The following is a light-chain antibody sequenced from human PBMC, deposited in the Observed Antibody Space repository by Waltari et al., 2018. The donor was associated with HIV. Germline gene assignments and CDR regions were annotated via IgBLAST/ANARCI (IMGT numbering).Light chain of an antibody. CDR3: CAYAAGHVSYV. J-gene: IGLJ1*01. V-gene: IGLV2-11*01. Sequence: QSALTQPPSVSGSPGQSVSISCSGTPSDFGFSDFVSWYQQYPGKAPKLIIFDVNQRPSGVPERFSGSKSGNTASLTISGLQTEDEADYFCCAYAAGHVSYVFGNGTAVAVL. CDR1: PSDFGFSDF. CDR2: DVN.